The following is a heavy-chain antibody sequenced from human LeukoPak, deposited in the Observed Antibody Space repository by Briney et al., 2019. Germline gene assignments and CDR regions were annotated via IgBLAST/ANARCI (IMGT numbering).Heavy chain of an antibody. CDR1: GGSISSSSYY. CDR2: IYYSGST. D-gene: IGHD3-9*01. Sequence: SETLSLTCTVSGGSISSSSYYWGWIRQPPGTGLEWIGSIYYSGSTYYNPSLKSRVTISVDTSKNQFSLKLSSVTAADTAVYYCVRDRRYFDWEYKGFDYWGQGTLVTASS. CDR3: VRDRRYFDWEYKGFDY. V-gene: IGHV4-39*02. J-gene: IGHJ4*02.